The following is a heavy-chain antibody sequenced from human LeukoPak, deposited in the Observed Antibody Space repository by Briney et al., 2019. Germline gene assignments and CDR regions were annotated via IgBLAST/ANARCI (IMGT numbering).Heavy chain of an antibody. CDR3: ARDLLYNWNYGYFDY. CDR2: ISSSSSYI. V-gene: IGHV3-21*01. D-gene: IGHD1-7*01. Sequence: GGSLRLSCAASGFTFSSYSMNWVRQAPGKGLEWVSSISSSSSYIYYADSVKGRFTISRDNAKNSLYLQMNSLRAEDTAVYYCARDLLYNWNYGYFDYWGQGTLVTVSS. CDR1: GFTFSSYS. J-gene: IGHJ4*02.